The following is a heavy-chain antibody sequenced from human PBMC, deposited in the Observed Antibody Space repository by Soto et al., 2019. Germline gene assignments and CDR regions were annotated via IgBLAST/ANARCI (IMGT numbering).Heavy chain of an antibody. CDR1: GGSFSGYY. J-gene: IGHJ4*02. V-gene: IGHV4-34*01. CDR3: ARGDSSSSYYFDY. D-gene: IGHD6-6*01. Sequence: QVQLQQWGAGLLKPSETLSLTCAVYGGSFSGYYWSWIRQPPGKGLEWIGEINHSGSTNYNPSLRSRVTILVDTPMNQFSLKLSSVTAADTAVYYCARGDSSSSYYFDYWGQGTLVTVSS. CDR2: INHSGST.